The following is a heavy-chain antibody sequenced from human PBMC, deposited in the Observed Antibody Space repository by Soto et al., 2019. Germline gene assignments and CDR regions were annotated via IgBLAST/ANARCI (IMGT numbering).Heavy chain of an antibody. CDR2: ISYDGSNK. J-gene: IGHJ6*02. Sequence: QVQLVESGGGVVQPGRSLRLSCAASGFTFSSYGMHWVRQAPGKGLEWVAVISYDGSNKYYADSVKGRFTISRDNSKNTLYLQMNSLRAEDTAVYYCEKSRYCSGGSCYSDDYRHYYYYGMDVWGQGTTVTVSS. CDR1: GFTFSSYG. D-gene: IGHD2-15*01. CDR3: EKSRYCSGGSCYSDDYRHYYYYGMDV. V-gene: IGHV3-30*18.